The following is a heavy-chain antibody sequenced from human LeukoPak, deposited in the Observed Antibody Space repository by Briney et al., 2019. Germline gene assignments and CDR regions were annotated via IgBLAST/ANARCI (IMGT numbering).Heavy chain of an antibody. CDR1: GYTFTGYY. CDR3: ARVLAAAGTGDY. V-gene: IGHV1-8*02. D-gene: IGHD6-13*01. J-gene: IGHJ4*02. Sequence: ASVKVSCKASGYTFTGYYMHWVRQAPGQGLEWMGWMNPNSGNTGYAQKFQGRVTMTRNTSISTAYMELSSLRSEDTAVYYCARVLAAAGTGDYWGQGTLVTVSS. CDR2: MNPNSGNT.